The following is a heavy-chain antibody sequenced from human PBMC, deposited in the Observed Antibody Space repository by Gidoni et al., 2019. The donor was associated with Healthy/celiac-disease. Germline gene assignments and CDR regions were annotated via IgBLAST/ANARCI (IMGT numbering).Heavy chain of an antibody. J-gene: IGHJ5*02. CDR2: IYWDDDK. CDR1: GFSLSTSGVG. CDR3: AHETWYSSSWYNWFDP. D-gene: IGHD6-13*01. V-gene: IGHV2-5*02. Sequence: QITLKESGPTLVKPTQTLTLTCTFSGFSLSTSGVGVGWIRQPPGKALEWLALIYWDDDKRYSPSLKSRLTITKDTSKNQVVLTMTNMDPVDTATYYCAHETWYSSSWYNWFDPWGQGTLVTVSS.